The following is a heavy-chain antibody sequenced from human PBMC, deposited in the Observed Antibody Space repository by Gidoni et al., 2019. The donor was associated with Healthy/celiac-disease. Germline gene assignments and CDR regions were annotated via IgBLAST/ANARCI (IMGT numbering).Heavy chain of an antibody. Sequence: EVQLVESGGGLVQPGRSLRLSCRASGFTFGDYPMSWFRQAPGKGLEWVGFIRSKDYGGTTEYAASVKGRFTISRDDSKSIAYLQMNSLKTEDTAMYYCTRRSRPSGPFDYWGQGTLVTVSS. CDR3: TRRSRPSGPFDY. CDR1: GFTFGDYP. V-gene: IGHV3-49*03. D-gene: IGHD5-12*01. CDR2: IRSKDYGGTT. J-gene: IGHJ4*02.